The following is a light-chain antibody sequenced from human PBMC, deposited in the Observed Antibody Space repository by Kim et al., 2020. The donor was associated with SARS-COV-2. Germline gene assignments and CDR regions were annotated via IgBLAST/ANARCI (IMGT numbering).Light chain of an antibody. J-gene: IGKJ3*01. Sequence: STLSASVGDRVTINCRASQSISGWLAWYQQKPGKAPKLLIYHASSVESGVPSRFSGSGSGTEFTLTINSLQPDDFATYYCQHLGTFGLGTKVDIK. CDR1: QSISGW. CDR2: HAS. CDR3: QHLGT. V-gene: IGKV1-5*01.